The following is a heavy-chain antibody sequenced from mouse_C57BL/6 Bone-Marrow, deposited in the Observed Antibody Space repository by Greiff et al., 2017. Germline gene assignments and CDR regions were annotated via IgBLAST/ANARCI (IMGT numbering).Heavy chain of an antibody. V-gene: IGHV2-9-1*01. Sequence: VQVVESGPGLVAPSQSLSITCTVSGFSLTSYAISWVRQPPGKGLAWLGVIWTGGGTNYTSALKSRLSLSKDNSKSQVFLKMNSLQTDDTARYYCSRNGRYYGSSSFAYWGQGTLVTVSA. CDR1: GFSLTSYA. D-gene: IGHD1-1*01. CDR2: IWTGGGT. J-gene: IGHJ3*01. CDR3: SRNGRYYGSSSFAY.